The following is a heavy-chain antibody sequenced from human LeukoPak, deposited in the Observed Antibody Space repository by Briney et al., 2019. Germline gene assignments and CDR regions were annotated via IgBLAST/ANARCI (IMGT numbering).Heavy chain of an antibody. J-gene: IGHJ4*02. V-gene: IGHV4-31*03. CDR1: GGSISSGGYY. CDR3: ARADPTQSNWGIDY. Sequence: PSETLSLTCTVSGGSISSGGYYWSWIRQHPGKGLEWIGYIYYSGSTYYNPSLKSRVTISVDTSKNQFSLKLSSVTAADTAVYYCARADPTQSNWGIDYWGQGTLVTVSS. CDR2: IYYSGST. D-gene: IGHD7-27*01.